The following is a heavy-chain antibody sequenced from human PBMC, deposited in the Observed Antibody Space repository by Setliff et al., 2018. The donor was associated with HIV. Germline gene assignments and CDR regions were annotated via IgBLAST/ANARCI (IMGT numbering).Heavy chain of an antibody. CDR1: GFIFSSYA. J-gene: IGHJ1*01. Sequence: SLRLSCAASGFIFSSYAMHWVRQTPGKGLEWVAFISYEGSRKNYADSVKGRFTISRDTSKNSLYLQMSSLRAEDTAMYYCARDPYYASLHSPAEYFQHWGQGTLVTVSS. V-gene: IGHV3-30*14. CDR2: ISYEGSRK. D-gene: IGHD3-10*01. CDR3: ARDPYYASLHSPAEYFQH.